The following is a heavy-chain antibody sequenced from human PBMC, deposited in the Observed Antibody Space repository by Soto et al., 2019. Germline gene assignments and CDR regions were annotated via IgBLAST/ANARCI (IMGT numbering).Heavy chain of an antibody. CDR2: IYNNGRT. J-gene: IGHJ4*02. D-gene: IGHD2-2*01. V-gene: IGHV4-59*01. Sequence: PSETLSLTCTVSGGSISSSSWSWIRQPPGRGLEWIGYIYNNGRTDYNPSLKSRVTISVDTSQNHFSLKLGSVTPADTAVYYCARARFCTSTSCYHYFDFWGQGTLVTVS. CDR3: ARARFCTSTSCYHYFDF. CDR1: GGSISSSS.